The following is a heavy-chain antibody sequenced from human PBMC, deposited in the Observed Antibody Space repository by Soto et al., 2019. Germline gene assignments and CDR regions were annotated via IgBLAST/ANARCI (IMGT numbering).Heavy chain of an antibody. CDR2: ISYYGSNT. CDR1: GFTVSTYG. V-gene: IGHV3-30*18. D-gene: IGHD2-2*01. Sequence: QVQLVESGGGVVQPGRSLRLSCAASGFTVSTYGMHWCRQAPGQGLEWVAGISYYGSNTYYADSVKGRLTISRDNSKYALYLQMNSRRVEDKDVYFCEKGQHWRSTSCYFYYYGVDVWGQGTTVAVSS. CDR3: EKGQHWRSTSCYFYYYGVDV. J-gene: IGHJ6*02.